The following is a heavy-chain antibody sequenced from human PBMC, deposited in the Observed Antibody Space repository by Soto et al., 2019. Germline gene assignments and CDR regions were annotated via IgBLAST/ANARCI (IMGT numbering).Heavy chain of an antibody. V-gene: IGHV3-30*04. CDR1: GFTFSSYA. D-gene: IGHD1-1*01. CDR2: IAYDGRNK. CDR3: ARELERVFDY. Sequence: QVQLVESGGGVVLPGRSLRLSCAASGFTFSSYAMHWVRQAPGKGLEWVAVIAYDGRNKYYADSVKGRFTISRDNSKNTLYLQMNSLRIEDTAVYYCARELERVFDYWGQGTLVTVSS. J-gene: IGHJ4*02.